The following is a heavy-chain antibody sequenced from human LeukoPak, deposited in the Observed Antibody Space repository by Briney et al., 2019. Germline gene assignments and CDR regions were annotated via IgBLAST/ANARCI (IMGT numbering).Heavy chain of an antibody. CDR2: IYTSGST. D-gene: IGHD3-22*01. V-gene: IGHV4-4*09. Sequence: PSETLSLTCTVSGGSISSYYWSWIRQPPGKGLEWIGYIYTSGSTNYNPSLKSRVTISVDTSKNQFSLKLSSVTAADTAVYYCARQREYYDSSGYYLNWFDPWGQGTLVTASS. CDR3: ARQREYYDSSGYYLNWFDP. J-gene: IGHJ5*02. CDR1: GGSISSYY.